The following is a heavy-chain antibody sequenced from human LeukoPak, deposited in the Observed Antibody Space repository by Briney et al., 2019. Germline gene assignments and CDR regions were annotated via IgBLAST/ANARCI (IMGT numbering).Heavy chain of an antibody. CDR3: AFLLRSYY. V-gene: IGHV1-18*01. CDR1: GYTFTSYG. CDR2: ISAYNGNT. J-gene: IGHJ4*02. Sequence: ASVKVSCEASGYTFTSYGISWVRQAPGQGLEWMGWISAYNGNTNYAQNLRGRVTMTTDTSTSTAYMELRSLRSDDTAVYYCAFLLRSYYWGQGTLVTVSS. D-gene: IGHD6-19*01.